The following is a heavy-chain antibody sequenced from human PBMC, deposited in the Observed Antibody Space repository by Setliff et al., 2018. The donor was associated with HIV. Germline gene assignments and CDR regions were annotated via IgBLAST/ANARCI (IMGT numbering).Heavy chain of an antibody. J-gene: IGHJ3*02. CDR3: ARGATGNLEALDI. V-gene: IGHV5-51*01. D-gene: IGHD6-13*01. Sequence: GESLKISCKGSGYSFTSYWIGWVRQMPGKGLEWMGIIYPGDSDTRYSPSFQGQVTISADKSISTAYLQWSNLKAPDTAMYYCARGATGNLEALDIWGQGTMVTVSS. CDR1: GYSFTSYW. CDR2: IYPGDSDT.